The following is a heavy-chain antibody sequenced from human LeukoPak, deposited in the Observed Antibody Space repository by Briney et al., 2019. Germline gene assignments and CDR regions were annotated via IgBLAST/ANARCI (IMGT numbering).Heavy chain of an antibody. CDR3: ARLRVRYSPEYYFDY. CDR2: IIPIFGTA. V-gene: IGHV1-69*13. CDR1: GGTFSSYA. J-gene: IGHJ4*02. Sequence: SVKVSCEASGGTFSSYAISWVRQAPGQGLEWMGGIIPIFGTANYAQKFQGRVTITADESTSTAYMELSSLRSEDTAVYYCARLRVRYSPEYYFDYWGQGTLVTVSS. D-gene: IGHD2-15*01.